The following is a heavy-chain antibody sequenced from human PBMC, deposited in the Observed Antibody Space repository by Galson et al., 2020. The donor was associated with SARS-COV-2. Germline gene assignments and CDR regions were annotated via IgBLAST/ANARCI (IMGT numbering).Heavy chain of an antibody. Sequence: SETLSLTCGVYGGSLSGSYWAWIRQSPGKGLEWIGDTDPSGHANCKSSLKSRVTISIDTSNNQFSLRLTSVTAADTAVYYCARNPSGPMDYDYWGQGTLVTVSS. CDR1: GGSLSGSY. J-gene: IGHJ4*02. V-gene: IGHV4-34*01. CDR3: ARNPSGPMDYDY. CDR2: TDPSGHA.